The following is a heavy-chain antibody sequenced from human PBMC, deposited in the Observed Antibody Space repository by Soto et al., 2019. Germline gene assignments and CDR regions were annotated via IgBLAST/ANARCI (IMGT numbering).Heavy chain of an antibody. Sequence: QLQLQESGPGLVKPSETLSLTCTVSGGSISSSSYYWGWIRQPPGTGLEWIGSIYYSGSTYYNPSLKSRVTISVDTSKNQFSLKLSSVTAADTAVYYCARRIRTYYYDSSGYYYDYWGQGTLVTVSS. CDR1: GGSISSSSYY. V-gene: IGHV4-39*01. D-gene: IGHD3-22*01. CDR3: ARRIRTYYYDSSGYYYDY. CDR2: IYYSGST. J-gene: IGHJ4*02.